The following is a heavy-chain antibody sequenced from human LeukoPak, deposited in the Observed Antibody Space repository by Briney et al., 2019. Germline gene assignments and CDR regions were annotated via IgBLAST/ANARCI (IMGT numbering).Heavy chain of an antibody. V-gene: IGHV4-61*02. CDR1: GGSISSGSYY. CDR2: IYTSGST. D-gene: IGHD4-17*01. Sequence: SETLSLTCTVSGGSISSGSYYWSWIRQPAGKGLEWIGRIYTSGSTNYNPSLKSRVTISVDTSKNQFSLKLSSVTAADTAVYYCARAVTALDYWGQGTLVTVSS. CDR3: ARAVTALDY. J-gene: IGHJ4*02.